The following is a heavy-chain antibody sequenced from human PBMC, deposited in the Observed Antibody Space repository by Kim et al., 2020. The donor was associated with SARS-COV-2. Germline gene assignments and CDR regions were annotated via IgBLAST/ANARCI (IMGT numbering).Heavy chain of an antibody. CDR2: IYYSGST. V-gene: IGHV4-31*03. Sequence: SETLSLTCTVSGGSISCGGYYWSWIRQHPGKGLEWIGYIYYSGSTYYNPSLKSRVTISVDTSKNQFSLKLSSVTAADTAVYYCARERMVRGVGGLVICGEGTNVTVSS. CDR1: GGSISCGGYY. CDR3: ARERMVRGVGGLVI. D-gene: IGHD3-10*01. J-gene: IGHJ3*02.